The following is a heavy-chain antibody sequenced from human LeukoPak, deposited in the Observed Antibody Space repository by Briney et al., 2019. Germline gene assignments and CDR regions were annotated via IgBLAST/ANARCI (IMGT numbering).Heavy chain of an antibody. CDR2: INHSGST. D-gene: IGHD6-19*01. V-gene: IGHV4-34*01. J-gene: IGHJ6*02. Sequence: SETLSLTCAVYGGSFSGYYWSWIRQPPGKGLEWIGEINHSGSTNYNPSLKSRVTISVDTSKNQFSLKLSSVTAADTAVYYCARDLSSGWYGGMFFYGMDVWGQGTTVTVSS. CDR3: ARDLSSGWYGGMFFYGMDV. CDR1: GGSFSGYY.